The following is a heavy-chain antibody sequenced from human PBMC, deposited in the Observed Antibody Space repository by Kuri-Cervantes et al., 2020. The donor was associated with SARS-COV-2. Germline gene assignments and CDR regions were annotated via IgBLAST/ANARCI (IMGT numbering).Heavy chain of an antibody. CDR2: IYSGGST. D-gene: IGHD3-16*01. Sequence: GESLKISCAASGFTFRSFAMACVRQAPGKGLEWVSLIYSGGSTYYADSVKGRFTISRDNSKNTLYLQMNSLSAEDTAVYYCARVRGDYVPWGQGTLVTVSS. J-gene: IGHJ5*02. V-gene: IGHV3-53*01. CDR3: ARVRGDYVP. CDR1: GFTFRSFA.